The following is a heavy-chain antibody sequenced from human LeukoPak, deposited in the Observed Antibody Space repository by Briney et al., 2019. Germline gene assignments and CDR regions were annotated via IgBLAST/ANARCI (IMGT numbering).Heavy chain of an antibody. CDR3: AKGLRYFDWLLGY. D-gene: IGHD3-9*01. Sequence: PGGSLRLSCAASGFTFDDYGMSWVRQGPGKGLEWVSGINWNGGNTGYADSVRGRFTIFRDNAKNSLYLEMDSLRVEDTALYYCAKGLRYFDWLLGYWGRGTLVTVSS. CDR2: INWNGGNT. CDR1: GFTFDDYG. V-gene: IGHV3-20*04. J-gene: IGHJ4*02.